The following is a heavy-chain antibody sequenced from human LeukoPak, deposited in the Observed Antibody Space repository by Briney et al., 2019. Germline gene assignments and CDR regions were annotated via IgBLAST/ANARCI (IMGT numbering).Heavy chain of an antibody. CDR3: AKEIWPTVTTPGWTYFDY. CDR2: IRYNGNNQ. D-gene: IGHD4-17*01. CDR1: GFTFNNYG. Sequence: PGGSLRLSCAASGFTFNNYGMHWVRQAPGKGLEWVAFIRYNGNNQYYADSVKGRFTISRDNSKNTLYLQMNSLKGDDTAVYYCAKEIWPTVTTPGWTYFDYWGQGTLVTVSS. J-gene: IGHJ4*02. V-gene: IGHV3-30*02.